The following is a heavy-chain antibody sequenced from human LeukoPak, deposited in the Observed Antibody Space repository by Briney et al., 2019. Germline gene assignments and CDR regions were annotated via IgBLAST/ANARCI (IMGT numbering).Heavy chain of an antibody. D-gene: IGHD7-27*01. CDR1: GFTLSSYW. V-gene: IGHV3-74*01. CDR2: IKSDGSDT. CDR3: AKILTGVYFDY. Sequence: GGSLRLSCAASGFTLSSYWMHWVRQVPGKGLVWVSRIKSDGSDTRYADSVKGRFTISRDNSKNTLYLQMNSLRAEDTAVYYCAKILTGVYFDYWGQGTLVTVSS. J-gene: IGHJ4*02.